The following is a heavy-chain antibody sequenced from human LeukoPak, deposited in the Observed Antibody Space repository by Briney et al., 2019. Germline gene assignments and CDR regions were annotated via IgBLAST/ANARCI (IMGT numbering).Heavy chain of an antibody. J-gene: IGHJ4*02. CDR3: ATGPRITIFGVVITEFDY. CDR1: GYTFTSYG. Sequence: ASVKVSCKASGYTFTSYGISWVRQAPGQGLEWMGWISAYNGNTNYAQKLRGRVTMTTDTSTSTAYMELRSLRSDDTAVYYCATGPRITIFGVVITEFDYWGQGTLVTVSS. CDR2: ISAYNGNT. V-gene: IGHV1-18*01. D-gene: IGHD3-3*01.